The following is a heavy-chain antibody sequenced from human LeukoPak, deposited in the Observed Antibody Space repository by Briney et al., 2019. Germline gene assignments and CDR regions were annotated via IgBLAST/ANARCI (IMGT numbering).Heavy chain of an antibody. CDR3: ARPGRSGAGTNHMDV. CDR1: GGSISSSNYY. J-gene: IGHJ6*03. Sequence: SETLSLTCTVSGGSISSSNYYWGWIRQPPGKGLEWIGSIYYSGCTFYNPSLKSRVTISVDTSNNQFSLRLNSVTAADTAVYYCARPGRSGAGTNHMDVWGEGTTVTVSS. D-gene: IGHD3-3*01. CDR2: IYYSGCT. V-gene: IGHV4-39*01.